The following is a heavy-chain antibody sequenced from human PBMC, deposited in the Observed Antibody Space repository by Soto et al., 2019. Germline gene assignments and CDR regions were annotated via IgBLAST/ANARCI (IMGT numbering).Heavy chain of an antibody. J-gene: IGHJ6*03. CDR1: NGSISSAIYY. CDR2: IYYSGST. V-gene: IGHV4-39*01. Sequence: PSETMSLTCTVSNGSISSAIYYWGWIRQPPGKGLEWIGSIYYSGSTYYNPSLKSRVTISVDTSKNQFSLKLSSVTAADTAVYYCARRGIVVVPAATLDYYYYYMDVWGKGTTVTV. D-gene: IGHD2-2*01. CDR3: ARRGIVVVPAATLDYYYYYMDV.